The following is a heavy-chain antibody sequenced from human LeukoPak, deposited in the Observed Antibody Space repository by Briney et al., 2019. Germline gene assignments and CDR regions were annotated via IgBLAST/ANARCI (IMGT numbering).Heavy chain of an antibody. J-gene: IGHJ4*02. D-gene: IGHD2-15*01. Sequence: GESLQISCKGSGYSFTSYWIGWVRQMPGKGLEWMGIIYPGDSDTRYSPSFQGQVTISADKSISTAYLQWGSLKASDTAMYYCARHRDVVVVEFDYWGQGTLVTVSS. CDR3: ARHRDVVVVEFDY. V-gene: IGHV5-51*01. CDR2: IYPGDSDT. CDR1: GYSFTSYW.